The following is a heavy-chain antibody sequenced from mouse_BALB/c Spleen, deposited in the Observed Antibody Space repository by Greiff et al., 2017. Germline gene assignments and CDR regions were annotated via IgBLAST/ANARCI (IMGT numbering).Heavy chain of an antibody. CDR1: GFTFSSYG. CDR2: ISSGGSYT. Sequence: EVKLVESGGDLVKPGGSLKLSCAASGFTFSSYGMSWVRQTPDKRLEWVATISSGGSYTYYPDSVKGRFTISRDNAKNTLYLQMSSLKSEDTAMYYCARGGTTVNPYFDYWGQGTTLTVSS. D-gene: IGHD1-1*01. V-gene: IGHV5-6*01. J-gene: IGHJ2*01. CDR3: ARGGTTVNPYFDY.